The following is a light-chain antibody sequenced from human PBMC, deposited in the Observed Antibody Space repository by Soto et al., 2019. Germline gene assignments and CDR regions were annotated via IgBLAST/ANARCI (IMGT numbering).Light chain of an antibody. V-gene: IGKV3-15*01. Sequence: EIVMTQSPATLSVSPGEGATLSCRASPSVSSSLAWYQQKPGQAPRLLIYGASTRATGIPDRFSGSGSGTEFTLTISSLQSEDLAVYYCQQYNDWPRTFGQGTKVEIK. J-gene: IGKJ1*01. CDR3: QQYNDWPRT. CDR1: PSVSSS. CDR2: GAS.